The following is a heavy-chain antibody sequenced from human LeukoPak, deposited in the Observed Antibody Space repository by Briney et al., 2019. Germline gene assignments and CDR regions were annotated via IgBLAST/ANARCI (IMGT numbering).Heavy chain of an antibody. V-gene: IGHV1-3*01. J-gene: IGHJ3*02. CDR3: ARVRRGSIVVVPAAKDAFDI. CDR2: INAGNGNT. D-gene: IGHD2-2*01. Sequence: ASVKVSCKASGYTFTSYAMHWVRQAPGQRLEWMGWINAGNGNTKYSQKFQGRVTITRDTSASTAYMELSSLRSEDTAVYYCARVRRGSIVVVPAAKDAFDIWGQGTMVTVSS. CDR1: GYTFTSYA.